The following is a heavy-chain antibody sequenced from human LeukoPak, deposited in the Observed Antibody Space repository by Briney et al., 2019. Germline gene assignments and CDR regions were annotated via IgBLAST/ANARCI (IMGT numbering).Heavy chain of an antibody. V-gene: IGHV3-23*01. J-gene: IGHJ6*02. CDR1: GFTFSSYA. CDR2: ISGSGGST. D-gene: IGHD2-15*01. Sequence: GGSLRLSCAASGFTFSSYAMSWVRQAPGKGLEWVSAISGSGGSTYYADSVKGRFTISRDNSKNTLYLQMNSLRAEDTAVYYCAKRAYCSGGSCYSPGEYYYYGMDVWGQGTTVTVSS. CDR3: AKRAYCSGGSCYSPGEYYYYGMDV.